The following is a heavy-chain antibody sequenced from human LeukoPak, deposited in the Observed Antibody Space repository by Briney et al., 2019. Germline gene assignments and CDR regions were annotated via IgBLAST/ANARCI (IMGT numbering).Heavy chain of an antibody. J-gene: IGHJ5*02. CDR3: ARNARRYSNYPSWFDP. Sequence: SETLSLTCTVSGGSISSYYWSWIRQPPGKGLEWIGYIYYSGSTNYNPSLKSRVTISVDTSKNQFSLKLSSVTAADTAVYYCARNARRYSNYPSWFDPWGQGTLVTVSS. D-gene: IGHD4-11*01. V-gene: IGHV4-59*01. CDR2: IYYSGST. CDR1: GGSISSYY.